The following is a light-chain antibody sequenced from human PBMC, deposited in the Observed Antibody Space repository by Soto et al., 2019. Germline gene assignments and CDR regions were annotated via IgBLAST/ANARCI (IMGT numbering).Light chain of an antibody. J-gene: IGKJ1*01. CDR1: QSISIW. CDR3: QQYETFSGT. V-gene: IGKV1-5*03. Sequence: IPMTQSPSNLSASLGYGGTINFRASQSISIWLAWYQQKPGKAPKILIYKASSLESGVPSRFSGSGSGTKFTLTIASLQPDDFATYYCQQYETFSGTFGPGTKV. CDR2: KAS.